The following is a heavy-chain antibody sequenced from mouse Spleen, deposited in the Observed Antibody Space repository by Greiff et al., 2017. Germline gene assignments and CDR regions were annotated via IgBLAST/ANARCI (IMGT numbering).Heavy chain of an antibody. J-gene: IGHJ4*01. V-gene: IGHV1-64*01. CDR3: ARKSSYAMDY. CDR1: GYTFTSYW. Sequence: VQLQQSGAELVKPGASVKLSCKASGYTFTSYWMHWVKQRPGQGLEWIGMIHPNSGSTNYNEKFKSKATLTVDKSSSTAYMQLSSLTSEDSAVYYCARKSSYAMDYWGQGTSVTVSS. CDR2: IHPNSGST.